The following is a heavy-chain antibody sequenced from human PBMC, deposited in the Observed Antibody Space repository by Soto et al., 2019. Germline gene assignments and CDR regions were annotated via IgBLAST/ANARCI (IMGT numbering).Heavy chain of an antibody. J-gene: IGHJ4*02. CDR1: GGSISSYY. CDR2: IYYSGST. Sequence: SETVSLTCTVSGGSISSYYWSWIRQPPGKGLEWIGYIYYSGSTNYNPSLKSRVTISVDTSKNQFSLKLSSVTAADTAVYYCARWAGGSYGFDYWGQGTLVTVSS. CDR3: ARWAGGSYGFDY. V-gene: IGHV4-59*01. D-gene: IGHD1-26*01.